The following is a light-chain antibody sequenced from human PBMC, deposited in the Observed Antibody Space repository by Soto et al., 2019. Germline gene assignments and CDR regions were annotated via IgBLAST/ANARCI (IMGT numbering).Light chain of an antibody. CDR1: QSISSY. J-gene: IGKJ2*01. V-gene: IGKV1-39*01. CDR2: AAS. CDR3: QQSYSTPYT. Sequence: DIQMTQSPSSLSASVGDRITITCRASQSISSYLNWYQQRPGKAPNLLIYAASSLRSGVPSRFSGSGSGTEFTLTISSLTPEDFATYYCQQSYSTPYTFGQGTKLEIE.